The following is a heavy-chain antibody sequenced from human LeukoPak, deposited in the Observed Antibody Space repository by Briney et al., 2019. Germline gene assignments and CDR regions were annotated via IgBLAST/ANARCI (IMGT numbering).Heavy chain of an antibody. V-gene: IGHV4-59*08. CDR1: GGSISSYY. D-gene: IGHD3-22*01. Sequence: PSETLSLTCTVSGGSISSYYWSWIRQPPGKGLEWIGYIYYSRSTNYNPSLKSRVTISVDTSKNQFSLKLSSVTAADTAVYYCARADYYDSSGRLDPWGQGTLVTVSP. CDR2: IYYSRST. J-gene: IGHJ5*02. CDR3: ARADYYDSSGRLDP.